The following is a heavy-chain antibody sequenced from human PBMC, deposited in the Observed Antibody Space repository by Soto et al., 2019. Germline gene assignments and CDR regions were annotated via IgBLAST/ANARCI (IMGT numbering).Heavy chain of an antibody. Sequence: SETLSLTCAVYGGSFSGYYWSWIRQPPGKGLGWIGEINHSGSTNYNPSLKSRVTISVDTSKNQFSLKLSSVTAADTAVYYCARVIEPPNWFDPWGQGTLVTVSS. J-gene: IGHJ5*02. CDR2: INHSGST. CDR1: GGSFSGYY. V-gene: IGHV4-34*01. CDR3: ARVIEPPNWFDP.